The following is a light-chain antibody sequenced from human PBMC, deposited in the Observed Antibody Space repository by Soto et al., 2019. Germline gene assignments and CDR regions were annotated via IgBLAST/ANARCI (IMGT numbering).Light chain of an antibody. V-gene: IGKV3-20*01. CDR2: GAS. Sequence: EIVLTQSPGTLSLSRGERSTLXXRASQSVSNNYLAWYQQKPGQAPRVXIYGASSRATGIPDRFSGSGSGTDFTLTISRLEPEDFAVYYCQQYGSSRGTFGQGTKVDIK. J-gene: IGKJ1*01. CDR1: QSVSNNY. CDR3: QQYGSSRGT.